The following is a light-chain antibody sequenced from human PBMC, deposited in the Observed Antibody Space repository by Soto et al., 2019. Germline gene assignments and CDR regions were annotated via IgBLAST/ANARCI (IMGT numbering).Light chain of an antibody. V-gene: IGKV3-11*01. CDR1: QSVSGY. J-gene: IGKJ4*01. CDR3: QQRSNWPYLT. CDR2: DAS. Sequence: EIVLTQSPDTLSLSPGERATLSCRASQSVSGYLGWYQQKPGQAPQLLIYDASNRAYGVPARFRGSGSGTNFTLTIASLEPDDFAVYYCQQRSNWPYLTFGGGTRV.